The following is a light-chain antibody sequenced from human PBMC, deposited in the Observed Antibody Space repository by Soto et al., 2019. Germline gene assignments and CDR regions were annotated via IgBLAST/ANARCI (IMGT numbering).Light chain of an antibody. CDR3: QQYNSYPIT. V-gene: IGKV1-5*01. Sequence: DIQMTQSPSTLSASVGDRVTITCRASQSISSWLAWYQQKPGKPPNLLIYDASSLESGVPSRFSGSGSGTEFTLTISSLQPDDFATYYCQQYNSYPITFGQGTRLEIK. CDR1: QSISSW. CDR2: DAS. J-gene: IGKJ5*01.